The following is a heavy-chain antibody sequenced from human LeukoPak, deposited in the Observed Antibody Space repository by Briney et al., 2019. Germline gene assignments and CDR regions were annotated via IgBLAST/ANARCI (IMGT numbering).Heavy chain of an antibody. CDR1: GYSFTSYW. CDR3: ATNTMFRGIHAFDF. D-gene: IGHD3-10*01. CDR2: IYPGDSDT. Sequence: GESLKISCKGSGYSFTSYWIGWVRQLPGKGLEWMGIIYPGDSDTRYSPSFQGQVTISADKSISTAYLQWSSLKASDSAMYYCATNTMFRGIHAFDFWGQGTMVTVSS. V-gene: IGHV5-51*01. J-gene: IGHJ3*01.